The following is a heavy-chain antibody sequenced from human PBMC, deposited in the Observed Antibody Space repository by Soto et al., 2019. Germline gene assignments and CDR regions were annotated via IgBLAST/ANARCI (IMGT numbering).Heavy chain of an antibody. D-gene: IGHD3-22*01. Sequence: QEQLVESGGGVVQPGRSLRLSCAASGFTFSSYGMHWVRQAPGKGLEWVAVISYDGSYKYYADSVKGRFTISRDNSKNTLYLQMNSLRAEDTAVYYSAKGTYYYDSSGYYGGWGQGTLVTVSS. J-gene: IGHJ4*02. CDR3: AKGTYYYDSSGYYGG. CDR2: ISYDGSYK. V-gene: IGHV3-30*18. CDR1: GFTFSSYG.